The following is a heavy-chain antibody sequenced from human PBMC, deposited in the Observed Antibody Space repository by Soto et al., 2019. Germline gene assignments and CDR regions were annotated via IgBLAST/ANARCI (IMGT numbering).Heavy chain of an antibody. CDR1: GGSISSGDYY. CDR2: IYYSGST. D-gene: IGHD3-10*01. V-gene: IGHV4-30-4*01. Sequence: QVQLQESGPGLVKPSQTLSLTCTVSGGSISSGDYYWSWIRQPPGKGLEWIGYIYYSGSTYYNPSLRGRVTLSVDTSKNQFSLKLSAVTAADTAVYYCASAQGSGFLVSWGQGTLVTVSS. CDR3: ASAQGSGFLVS. J-gene: IGHJ4*02.